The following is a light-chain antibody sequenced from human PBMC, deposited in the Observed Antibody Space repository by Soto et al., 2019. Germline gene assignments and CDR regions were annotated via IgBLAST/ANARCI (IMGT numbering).Light chain of an antibody. Sequence: ESVLTQSPGTLSLSPGERATLSCRASQSVSSSFLAWYQLKPGQAPRLLIYGASIRATGIPDRFSGSGSGIDFTLTISRLEPEDFAVYYCQQYDSSPWTFGQGTMVEIK. CDR3: QQYDSSPWT. CDR2: GAS. CDR1: QSVSSSF. V-gene: IGKV3-20*01. J-gene: IGKJ1*01.